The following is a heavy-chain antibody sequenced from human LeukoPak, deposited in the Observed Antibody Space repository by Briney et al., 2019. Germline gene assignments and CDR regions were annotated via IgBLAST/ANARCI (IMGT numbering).Heavy chain of an antibody. D-gene: IGHD4-17*01. Sequence: GGSLRLSCAASGFTFSSYSMNWVRQAPGKGLEWVSSISSSSSYIYYADSVRGRFTISRDNAKNSLYLEMNSLRAEDTALYYCANLHGDYRDYWGQGTLVTVSS. J-gene: IGHJ4*02. CDR1: GFTFSSYS. V-gene: IGHV3-21*04. CDR2: ISSSSSYI. CDR3: ANLHGDYRDY.